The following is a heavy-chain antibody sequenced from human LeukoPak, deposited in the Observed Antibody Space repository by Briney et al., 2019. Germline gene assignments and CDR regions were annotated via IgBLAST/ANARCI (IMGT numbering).Heavy chain of an antibody. V-gene: IGHV3-9*01. Sequence: PGRSLRLSCAASGFTFDDYAMPWVRQAPGKGLEWVSGISWNSGSIGYADSVKGRFTISRDNAKNSLYLQMNSLRAEDTALYYCAKDISPIAVAGILDYWGQGTLVTVSS. D-gene: IGHD6-19*01. CDR3: AKDISPIAVAGILDY. CDR2: ISWNSGSI. CDR1: GFTFDDYA. J-gene: IGHJ4*02.